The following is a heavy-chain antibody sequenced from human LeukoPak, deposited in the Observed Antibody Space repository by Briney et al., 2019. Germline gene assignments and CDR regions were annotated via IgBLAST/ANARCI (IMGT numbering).Heavy chain of an antibody. CDR1: GGSISSYY. Sequence: SETLSLTCTVSGGSISSYYWSWIRQPPGKGLEWIGYIYYSGSTNYNPSLKSRVTISVDKSKNQFSLKLSSVTAADTAVYYCARDLESGYGSDYWGQGTLVIVSS. D-gene: IGHD5-12*01. CDR3: ARDLESGYGSDY. CDR2: IYYSGST. J-gene: IGHJ4*02. V-gene: IGHV4-59*12.